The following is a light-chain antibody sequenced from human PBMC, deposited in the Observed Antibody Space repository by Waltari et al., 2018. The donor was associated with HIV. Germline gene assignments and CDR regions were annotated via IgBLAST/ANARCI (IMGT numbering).Light chain of an antibody. V-gene: IGKV1D-16*01. CDR3: QQYSRYPIT. CDR1: QLISAW. J-gene: IGKJ5*01. CDR2: VAS. Sequence: DIQMTQSPPSLSASVGDKVTISCRADQLISAWLAWLQQKPGKPPRSLIYVASTLQSGVPSRFSGNASGTDFTLTITNLQPEDSATYYCQQYSRYPITFGQGTRLE.